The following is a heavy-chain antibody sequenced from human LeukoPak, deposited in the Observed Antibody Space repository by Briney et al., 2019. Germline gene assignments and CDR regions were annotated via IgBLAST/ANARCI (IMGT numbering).Heavy chain of an antibody. V-gene: IGHV3-48*01. CDR2: ISSSSSTI. CDR1: GFTFSSYS. J-gene: IGHJ5*02. D-gene: IGHD1-26*01. CDR3: ARRGSYYA. Sequence: GGSLRLSCAASGFTFSSYSMNWVRQAPGKGLEWVSYISSSSSTIYYADSVKGRFTISRDNSKDTLYLQMNSLRVEDTAVYYCARRGSYYAWGQGTLVTVSS.